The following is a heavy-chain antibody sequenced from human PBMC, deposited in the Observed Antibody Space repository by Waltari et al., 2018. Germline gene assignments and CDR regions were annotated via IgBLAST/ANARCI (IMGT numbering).Heavy chain of an antibody. V-gene: IGHV3-21*01. CDR3: ARAIAARNY. CDR2: ISSSSSYI. CDR1: GFTFSSYS. J-gene: IGHJ4*02. Sequence: EVQLVESGGGLVKPGGSLRLSCAASGFTFSSYSMTWVRQAPGKGREWVSSISSSSSYIYYADSVKGRFTISRDNAKNSLYLQMNSLRAEDTAVYYCARAIAARNYWGQGTLVTVSS. D-gene: IGHD6-6*01.